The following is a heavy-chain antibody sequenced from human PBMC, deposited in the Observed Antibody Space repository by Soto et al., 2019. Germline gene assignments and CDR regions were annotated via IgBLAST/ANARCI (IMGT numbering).Heavy chain of an antibody. CDR1: GDSVSLNSAA. J-gene: IGHJ3*02. V-gene: IGHV6-1*01. D-gene: IGHD1-26*01. Sequence: SQTLSLTCAISGDSVSLNSAALTWIRQSPSRGLEWLGRTYYRSKWYNDYAVSVKSRITINPDTSKNQFSLQLNSVTPEDTAVYYCARTETSIVGATNAFDIWGQGTMVTVSS. CDR2: TYYRSKWYN. CDR3: ARTETSIVGATNAFDI.